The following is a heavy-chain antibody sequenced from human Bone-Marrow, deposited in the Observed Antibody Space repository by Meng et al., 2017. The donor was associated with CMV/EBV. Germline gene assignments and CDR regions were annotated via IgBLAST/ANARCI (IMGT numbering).Heavy chain of an antibody. CDR2: IRYDGSNK. Sequence: GESLKISCAASGFTFSSYSMHWVRQAPGKGLEWVAFIRYDGSNKYYADSVKGRFTISRDNSKNTPYLQMNSLRAEDTAVYYCAKDAAMVSNYYYYGMDVWGRGTTVTVSS. CDR1: GFTFSSYS. J-gene: IGHJ6*02. V-gene: IGHV3-30*02. D-gene: IGHD5-18*01. CDR3: AKDAAMVSNYYYYGMDV.